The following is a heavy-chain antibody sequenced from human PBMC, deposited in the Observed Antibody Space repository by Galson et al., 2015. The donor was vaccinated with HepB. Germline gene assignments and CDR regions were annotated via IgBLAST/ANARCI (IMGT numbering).Heavy chain of an antibody. D-gene: IGHD5/OR15-5a*01. Sequence: SVKVSCKAFGYTLTNFGISWVREAPGQGLEWMGWINAHNDYTKYAQSLQDRVTMTIDTATRTVYMELSSLRSDDTAVYYCARDAMFCASVNCPMDVWGQGTTVTVSS. CDR2: INAHNDYT. CDR3: ARDAMFCASVNCPMDV. CDR1: GYTLTNFG. J-gene: IGHJ6*02. V-gene: IGHV1-18*04.